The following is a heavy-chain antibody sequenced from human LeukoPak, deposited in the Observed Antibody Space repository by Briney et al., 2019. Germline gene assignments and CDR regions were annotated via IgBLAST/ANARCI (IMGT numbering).Heavy chain of an antibody. CDR1: GGSISSYY. J-gene: IGHJ4*02. CDR2: IYYSGST. D-gene: IGHD3-10*01. Sequence: SETLSLTCTVSGGSISSYYWSWIRQLPGKGLEWIGYIYYSGSTYYNPSLKSRVTISVDTSKNQFSLKLSSVTAADTAVYYCARGREHYGSGSYYPDWGQGTLVTVSS. CDR3: ARGREHYGSGSYYPD. V-gene: IGHV4-59*08.